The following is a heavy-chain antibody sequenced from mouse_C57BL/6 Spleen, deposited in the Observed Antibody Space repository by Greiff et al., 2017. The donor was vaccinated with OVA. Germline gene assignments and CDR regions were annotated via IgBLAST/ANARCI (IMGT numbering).Heavy chain of an antibody. CDR3: ARKSNHWYFDV. V-gene: IGHV5-4*03. D-gene: IGHD2-5*01. CDR1: GFTFSSYA. Sequence: EVKLVESGGGLVKPGGSLKLSCAASGFTFSSYAMSWVRQTPEKRLEWVATISDGGSYTYYPDNVKGRFTISRDNAKNNLYLQMSHLKSEDTAMYYCARKSNHWYFDVWGTGTTVTVSS. CDR2: ISDGGSYT. J-gene: IGHJ1*03.